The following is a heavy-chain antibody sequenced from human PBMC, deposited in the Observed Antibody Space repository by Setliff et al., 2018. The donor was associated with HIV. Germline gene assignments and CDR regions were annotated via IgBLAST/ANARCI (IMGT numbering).Heavy chain of an antibody. D-gene: IGHD3-22*01. Sequence: SETLSLTCAVSGYSISTAYYWAWILQPPGKGLEWIGGVHHSGSTHYNPSLRSRVTISPQTSKNQFSLELTSVTAADTAVYYCARQGAGYYSESSEYYTGNGFDFWGQGTLVTVSS. V-gene: IGHV4-38-2*01. J-gene: IGHJ3*01. CDR2: VHHSGST. CDR3: ARQGAGYYSESSEYYTGNGFDF. CDR1: GYSISTAYY.